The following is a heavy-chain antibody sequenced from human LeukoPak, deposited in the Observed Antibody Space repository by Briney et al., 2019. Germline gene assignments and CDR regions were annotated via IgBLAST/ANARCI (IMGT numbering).Heavy chain of an antibody. CDR3: AGQSPIAAAGAYWFDP. D-gene: IGHD6-13*01. CDR2: IYPGDSDT. J-gene: IGHJ5*02. CDR1: GYSFTSYW. Sequence: GESLKISCKGSGYSFTSYWIGWVRQMPGKGLEWMGIIYPGDSDTRYSPSFQGQVTISADKSISTAYLQWSSLKASDTAMYYCAGQSPIAAAGAYWFDPWGQGTLVTVSS. V-gene: IGHV5-51*01.